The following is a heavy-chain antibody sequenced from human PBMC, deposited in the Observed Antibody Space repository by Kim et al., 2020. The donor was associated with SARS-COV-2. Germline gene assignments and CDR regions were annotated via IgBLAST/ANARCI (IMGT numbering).Heavy chain of an antibody. CDR3: ARAYSSGWAYFDY. D-gene: IGHD6-19*01. V-gene: IGHV3-11*06. J-gene: IGHJ4*02. Sequence: YAASIKGRFTIARDNDKNSLYLKLKSLGAEDAAVYYCARAYSSGWAYFDYWGQGTLVTVSS.